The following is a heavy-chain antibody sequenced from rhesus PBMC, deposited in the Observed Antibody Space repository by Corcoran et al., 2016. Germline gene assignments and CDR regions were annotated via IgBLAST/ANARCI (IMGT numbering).Heavy chain of an antibody. CDR2: IKKKAVGGTA. CDR3: TRETIAAADY. D-gene: IGHD6-31*01. V-gene: IGHV3S11*01. J-gene: IGHJ4*01. Sequence: EVQLVESGGGLVQPGGSLRLSCAASGFTLRNYWMSWVRQAPGKGLEWVGFIKKKAVGGTAAYAESVKGRFTISRDDSKNTLYLQMNSLKTEDTAVYYCTRETIAAADYWGQGVLVTVSS. CDR1: GFTLRNYW.